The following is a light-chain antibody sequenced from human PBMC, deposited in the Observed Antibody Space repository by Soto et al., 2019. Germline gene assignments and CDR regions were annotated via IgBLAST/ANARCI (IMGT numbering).Light chain of an antibody. J-gene: IGLJ3*02. V-gene: IGLV7-46*01. Sequence: QTVVTQEPSLTVSPGGTVTLTCGSSTGAVTSGHYPYWFQQKPGQAPRTLIYDTTNKHSWTPARFSGSLLGGKAALTLAGAQSDDEADYYCLLSYSGTNWVFGGGTKVTVL. CDR1: TGAVTSGHY. CDR2: DTT. CDR3: LLSYSGTNWV.